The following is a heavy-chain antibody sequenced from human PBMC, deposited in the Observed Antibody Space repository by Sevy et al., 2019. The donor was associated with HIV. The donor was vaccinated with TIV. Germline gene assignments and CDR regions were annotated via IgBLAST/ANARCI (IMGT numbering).Heavy chain of an antibody. J-gene: IGHJ4*02. V-gene: IGHV3-7*01. CDR1: GFTFSSYW. CDR3: ARLFYGSADY. Sequence: GGSLRLSCAASGFTFSSYWMSWVRQAPGKGLEWLATINLDGSETFYVDSVKGRFTISRHTPRKSVYLQMTSLSAEDTAVYYCARLFYGSADYWGQRTLVTVSS. CDR2: INLDGSET. D-gene: IGHD3-10*01.